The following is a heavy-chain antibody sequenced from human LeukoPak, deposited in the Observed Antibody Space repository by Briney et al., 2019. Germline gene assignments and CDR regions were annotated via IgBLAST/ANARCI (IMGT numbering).Heavy chain of an antibody. D-gene: IGHD3-22*01. CDR3: ARGRNSVYYFNVVAPYYSDY. Sequence: ASEKVSCKASGDTFTGYYMHWVRQAPGQGLEWMGRINPNSGGTNYAQKFQGRVTMTRDTSINTAYMDLSRLRSDDKAVYYCARGRNSVYYFNVVAPYYSDYCGQGTLVTVSS. V-gene: IGHV1-2*06. CDR2: INPNSGGT. CDR1: GDTFTGYY. J-gene: IGHJ4*02.